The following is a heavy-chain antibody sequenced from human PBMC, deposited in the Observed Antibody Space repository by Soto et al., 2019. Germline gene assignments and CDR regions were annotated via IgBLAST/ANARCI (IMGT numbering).Heavy chain of an antibody. CDR3: ARGLAYGDNGWLDP. V-gene: IGHV3-11*01. J-gene: IGHJ5*02. D-gene: IGHD4-17*01. CDR1: EFTFSDYY. CDR2: ISNSGSTI. Sequence: QVQLVEAGGGLVKPGGSLRLSCAASEFTFSDYYMTWIRQAPGKGLEWVSYISNSGSTIYYADCVKGRFTISRDNANNSLDLQMNSLRAEDTAVYYCARGLAYGDNGWLDPWGQGTLVTVSP.